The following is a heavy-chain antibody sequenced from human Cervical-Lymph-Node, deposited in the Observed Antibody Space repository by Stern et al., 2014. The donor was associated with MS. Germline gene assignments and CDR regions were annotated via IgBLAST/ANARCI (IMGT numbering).Heavy chain of an antibody. CDR1: GDSISSYF. V-gene: IGHV4-59*07. Sequence: QVQLQESGPGLVKPSDTLSLICTVTGDSISSYFWGWIRQPPGKGLEWIGNVHYRGSTNYNPSLKSRVAISLDTSKTQFSLSLTSVTAADTAVYFCTRVFGGFADYWGQGTLVTVSS. CDR2: VHYRGST. CDR3: TRVFGGFADY. J-gene: IGHJ4*02. D-gene: IGHD3-10*02.